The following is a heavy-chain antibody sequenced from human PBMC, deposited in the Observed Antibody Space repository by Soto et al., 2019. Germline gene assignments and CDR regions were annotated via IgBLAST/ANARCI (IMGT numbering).Heavy chain of an antibody. V-gene: IGHV1-45*02. CDR2: ITPFKSDT. J-gene: IGHJ3*02. D-gene: IGHD1-1*01. CDR3: ARSPFAGSDAFDI. Sequence: ASVKVSCKASGYTFTFRYLHWVRQAPGQALEWMGWITPFKSDTNYAQKFQDRVTITRDRSVSTAYMELSNLRSDDTAMYYCARSPFAGSDAFDIWGQGTMVIVSS. CDR1: GYTFTFRY.